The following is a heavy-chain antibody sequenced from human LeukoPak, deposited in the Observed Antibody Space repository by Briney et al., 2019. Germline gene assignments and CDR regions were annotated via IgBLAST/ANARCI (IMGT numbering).Heavy chain of an antibody. CDR3: ARHGGESIVAMILHAFDI. CDR1: GGSISSYS. Sequence: SETLSLTCTVSGGSISSYSWSWIRQPPGKGLEWIGSIYYSGSTNYNPSLKSRVTMSVDTSKNQFSLKLSSVTAADTAVYYCARHGGESIVAMILHAFDIWRQGTMVTVSS. J-gene: IGHJ3*02. V-gene: IGHV4-59*08. CDR2: IYYSGST. D-gene: IGHD5-12*01.